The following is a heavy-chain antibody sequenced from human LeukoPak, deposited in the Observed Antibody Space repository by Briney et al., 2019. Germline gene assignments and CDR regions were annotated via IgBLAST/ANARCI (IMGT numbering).Heavy chain of an antibody. V-gene: IGHV3-66*03. CDR2: IRDSGET. CDR1: GFAFSRNA. J-gene: IGHJ5*02. CDR3: ARDRAVTQDWVEFDP. Sequence: PGGSLRLSCAASGFAFSRNAMSWVRQAPGKGLEWVSLIRDSGETFYADSVKGRFTISRDNSKNTMYLQMNRLRVEDTAVYFCARDRAVTQDWVEFDPWGQGTLVTVSS. D-gene: IGHD4-17*01.